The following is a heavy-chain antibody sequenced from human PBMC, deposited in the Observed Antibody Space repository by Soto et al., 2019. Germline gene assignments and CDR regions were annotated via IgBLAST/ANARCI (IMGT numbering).Heavy chain of an antibody. V-gene: IGHV4-31*03. Sequence: QVQLQESGPGLVKPSQTLSLTCTVSGGSISSGGYYWSWIRQHPGKGLEWIGYIYYSGSTYYNPSLKSRVTISVDTSKNQFSLKLSSVTAADTAVYYCARVGYDFWSGYYHFDYWGQGTLVTVSS. J-gene: IGHJ4*02. D-gene: IGHD3-3*01. CDR2: IYYSGST. CDR1: GGSISSGGYY. CDR3: ARVGYDFWSGYYHFDY.